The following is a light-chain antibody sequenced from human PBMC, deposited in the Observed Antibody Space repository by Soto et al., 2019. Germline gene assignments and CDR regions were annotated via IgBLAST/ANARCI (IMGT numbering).Light chain of an antibody. CDR3: QRYDSLPPT. V-gene: IGKV1-33*01. CDR1: HDIKKY. J-gene: IGKJ5*01. Sequence: DIQMTQSPSSLSASVGDRVTITCQASHDIKKYLNWYQEKPGKLLIYDASNLQTGVPSRFSGSGSGTHFTFTISSLQPEDIATYYCQRYDSLPPTFGQGTRLDIK. CDR2: DAS.